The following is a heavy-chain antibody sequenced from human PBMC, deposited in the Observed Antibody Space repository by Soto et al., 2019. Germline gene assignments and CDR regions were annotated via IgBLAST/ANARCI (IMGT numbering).Heavy chain of an antibody. Sequence: QVQLVESGGGVVQPGRSLRLSCAASGLTFSNFGMHWVRQAPGKGLEWVAVIWNDGNDKYYADSVKGRFTISRDNSKNTMYRQLSSLRAEDTAVYYCARDPRPIGYCRGGSCYPDFWGQGTLVTVSS. CDR2: IWNDGNDK. J-gene: IGHJ4*02. CDR1: GLTFSNFG. V-gene: IGHV3-33*01. D-gene: IGHD2-15*01. CDR3: ARDPRPIGYCRGGSCYPDF.